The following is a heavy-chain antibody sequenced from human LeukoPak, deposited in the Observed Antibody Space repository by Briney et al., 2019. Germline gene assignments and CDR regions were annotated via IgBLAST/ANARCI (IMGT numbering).Heavy chain of an antibody. J-gene: IGHJ4*02. D-gene: IGHD4-17*01. Sequence: SSETLSLTCTVSGGSISSGNYYWAWIRQPPGKGLEWIGSMYYNGKTYYNPSLKSRVSISVDTSKNHFSLKLSSVTAADTAVFYCARHDASSGDYVGRCFDYWGQGTLVTVSS. CDR3: ARHDASSGDYVGRCFDY. V-gene: IGHV4-39*01. CDR2: MYYNGKT. CDR1: GGSISSGNYY.